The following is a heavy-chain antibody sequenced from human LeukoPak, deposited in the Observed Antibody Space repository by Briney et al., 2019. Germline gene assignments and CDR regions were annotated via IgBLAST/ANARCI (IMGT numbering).Heavy chain of an antibody. CDR3: ARGISLGIAAAGYRH. V-gene: IGHV4-59*01. J-gene: IGHJ4*02. CDR2: IYYSGST. D-gene: IGHD6-13*01. Sequence: SETLSLTSTVSGGSISSYYWSWIRQPPGKGLEWIGYIYYSGSTNYNPSLKSRVTISVDTSKNQFSLKLSSVTAADTAVYYCARGISLGIAAAGYRHWGQGTLVTVSS. CDR1: GGSISSYY.